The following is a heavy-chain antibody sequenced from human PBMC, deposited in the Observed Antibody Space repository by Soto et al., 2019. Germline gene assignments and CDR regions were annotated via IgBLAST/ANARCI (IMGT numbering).Heavy chain of an antibody. V-gene: IGHV4-30-4*01. Sequence: SETLSLTRTVSGGSINSVDYYWSWIRQPPGKGLEWIGHIYDSGKTYSNPSLKSQVTISVDTSKSQFSLKLTSVTAADTAVYYCARGPTTDKVDFWGQGTLVTVSS. CDR2: IYDSGKT. CDR1: GGSINSVDYY. D-gene: IGHD4-17*01. CDR3: ARGPTTDKVDF. J-gene: IGHJ4*02.